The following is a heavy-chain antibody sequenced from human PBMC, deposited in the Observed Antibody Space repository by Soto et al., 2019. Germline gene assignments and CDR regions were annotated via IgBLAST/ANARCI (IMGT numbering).Heavy chain of an antibody. V-gene: IGHV3-30-3*01. Sequence: GGSLRLSCAASGFTFSSYAMHWVRQAPGKGLEWVAVISYDGSNKYYAYSVKGRFSISRDNSKNTLFLQMNSLIAEDTVVFFCARERGLVDSSGYYYFSAYSVPHDAFDIWGQGTMVTVSS. J-gene: IGHJ3*02. CDR3: ARERGLVDSSGYYYFSAYSVPHDAFDI. D-gene: IGHD3-22*01. CDR2: ISYDGSNK. CDR1: GFTFSSYA.